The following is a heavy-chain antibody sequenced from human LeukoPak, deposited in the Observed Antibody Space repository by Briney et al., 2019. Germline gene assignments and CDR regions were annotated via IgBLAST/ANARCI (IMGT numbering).Heavy chain of an antibody. D-gene: IGHD3-22*01. Sequence: EASVKVSCKASGGTFSKYTISWVRQRPGQGLEWMGGITPLFGTANYAQKFQGRVTITADESASTAYMELWSLRSDDTAVYYCARDYYDSSGYYSFDYWGQGTLVTVSS. CDR2: ITPLFGTA. J-gene: IGHJ4*02. CDR1: GGTFSKYT. CDR3: ARDYYDSSGYYSFDY. V-gene: IGHV1-69*13.